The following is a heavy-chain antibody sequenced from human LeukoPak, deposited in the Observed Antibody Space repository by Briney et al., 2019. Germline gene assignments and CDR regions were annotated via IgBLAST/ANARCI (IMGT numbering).Heavy chain of an antibody. Sequence: PSETLSLTCAVSGYSISSGYYWGWIRQPPGKGLEWIGSIFHSGITYYNPSLETRVTLSVDTSKNQFSLNVNSVTAADTAVYYCARGAGTRHLDYWDQGTLVTVSS. V-gene: IGHV4-38-2*01. CDR2: IFHSGIT. CDR1: GYSISSGYY. D-gene: IGHD1-7*01. CDR3: ARGAGTRHLDY. J-gene: IGHJ4*02.